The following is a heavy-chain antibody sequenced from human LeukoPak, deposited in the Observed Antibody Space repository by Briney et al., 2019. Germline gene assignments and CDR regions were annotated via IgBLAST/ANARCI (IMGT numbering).Heavy chain of an antibody. D-gene: IGHD3-3*01. CDR1: GFTFSSYS. J-gene: IGHJ4*02. CDR3: ARGRPSPTYYDFWSGPIAPFDY. Sequence: GGSLRLSCAASGFTFSSYSMNWVRQAPGKGLEWVSSISSRSSYIYYADSVKGRFTISRDNSKNTLYLQMNNLRAEDTAVYYCARGRPSPTYYDFWSGPIAPFDYWGQGTLVTVSS. CDR2: ISSRSSYI. V-gene: IGHV3-21*01.